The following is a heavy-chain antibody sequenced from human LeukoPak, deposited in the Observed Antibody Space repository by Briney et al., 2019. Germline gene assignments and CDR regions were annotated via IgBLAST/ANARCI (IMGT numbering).Heavy chain of an antibody. CDR1: GYTFTGYY. V-gene: IGHV1-2*02. Sequence: ASVKVSCKASGYTFTGYYMHWVRQAPGQGLEWMGWINPNSGGTNYAPKFQGRVTMTRGTSISTAYMELSRLRSDDTAVYYCARFQWLPLQNFDYWGQGTLVTVSS. J-gene: IGHJ4*02. D-gene: IGHD6-19*01. CDR2: INPNSGGT. CDR3: ARFQWLPLQNFDY.